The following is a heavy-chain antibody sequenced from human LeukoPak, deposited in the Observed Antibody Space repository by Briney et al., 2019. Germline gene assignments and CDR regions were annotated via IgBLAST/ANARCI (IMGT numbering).Heavy chain of an antibody. CDR1: GFTFTSYT. Sequence: PGGSLRLSCAASGFTFTSYTMNWVRQAPGKGLEWVSSITSGSSYIHYADSVKGRFTISRDNAKNSLYLQMTSLRVEDTAVYYCAKTYGHFDDWGQGTLVTVSS. V-gene: IGHV3-21*01. D-gene: IGHD4-17*01. CDR3: AKTYGHFDD. CDR2: ITSGSSYI. J-gene: IGHJ4*02.